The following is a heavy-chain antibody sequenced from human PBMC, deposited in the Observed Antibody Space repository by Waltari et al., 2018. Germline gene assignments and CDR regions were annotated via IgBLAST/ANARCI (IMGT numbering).Heavy chain of an antibody. J-gene: IGHJ4*02. D-gene: IGHD3-3*01. Sequence: QVQLVQSGAEVKKPGASVKVSCKASGYTFTDYYIHWVRQAPGQGLEWMGGINPNRGGTNYAQKFQGRVTMTRDTSIRTAYMELSRLRSDDTAVYYCARGLRFLEWLPDFDYWGQGTLVTVSS. CDR3: ARGLRFLEWLPDFDY. CDR1: GYTFTDYY. V-gene: IGHV1-2*02. CDR2: INPNRGGT.